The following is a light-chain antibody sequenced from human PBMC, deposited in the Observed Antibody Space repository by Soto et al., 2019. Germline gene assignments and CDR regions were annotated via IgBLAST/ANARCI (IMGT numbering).Light chain of an antibody. CDR3: QTYDGPPFT. Sequence: DIQMAQSPSSLSASIGDRVTITCRASQGITSYLAWYQQKPGKVPKVLIYAASTLQSGVPSRFSGSGSGTDFTLTISSLQPEDVAIYYCQTYDGPPFTFGPGTTVDIK. J-gene: IGKJ3*01. V-gene: IGKV1-27*01. CDR1: QGITSY. CDR2: AAS.